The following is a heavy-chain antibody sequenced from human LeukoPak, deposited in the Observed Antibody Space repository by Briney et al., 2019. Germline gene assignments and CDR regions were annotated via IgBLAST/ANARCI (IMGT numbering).Heavy chain of an antibody. J-gene: IGHJ3*01. CDR2: INPKSGGR. CDR3: ARAPPLPLGPFTLTGAFDV. Sequence: ASVKVSCKASGYTFSDYYIHWVRQAPGQGLQWMGWINPKSGGRNFALQFPDRVTMTRDTSTNTAYMELRSLESDDAAVYYCARAPPLPLGPFTLTGAFDVWGRGTLVTVSS. V-gene: IGHV1-2*02. D-gene: IGHD3/OR15-3a*01. CDR1: GYTFSDYY.